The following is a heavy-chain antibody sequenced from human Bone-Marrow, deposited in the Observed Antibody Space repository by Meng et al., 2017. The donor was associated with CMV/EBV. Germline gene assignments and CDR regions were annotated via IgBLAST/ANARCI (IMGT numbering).Heavy chain of an antibody. CDR3: ARDLSLLRSQTYYYGMDV. CDR1: GYTFTTYY. CDR2: INPSGGNT. Sequence: ASVKVSCKASGYTFTTYYIYWVRQAPGQGLEWMGIINPSGGNTNYAQKFQGRVTMTRDTSTSTVYMELSSLRSEDTAVYYCARDLSLLRSQTYYYGMDVWGQGTTVTVSS. D-gene: IGHD3-3*01. J-gene: IGHJ6*01. V-gene: IGHV1-46*01.